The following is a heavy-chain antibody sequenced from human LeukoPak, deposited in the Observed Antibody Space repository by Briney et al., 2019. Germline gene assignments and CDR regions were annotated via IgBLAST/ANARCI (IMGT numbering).Heavy chain of an antibody. Sequence: GASVKVSCEASGYTFTSYGISWVRQAPGQGLEWMGWLSAYNGNTNYAQKLQGRVTMTTDTSTSTAYMELRSLRSDDTAVYYCARDGPIFVLVPAAILDYYYGMDVWGKGTTVTVSS. D-gene: IGHD2-2*01. CDR2: LSAYNGNT. CDR1: GYTFTSYG. J-gene: IGHJ6*04. V-gene: IGHV1-18*04. CDR3: ARDGPIFVLVPAAILDYYYGMDV.